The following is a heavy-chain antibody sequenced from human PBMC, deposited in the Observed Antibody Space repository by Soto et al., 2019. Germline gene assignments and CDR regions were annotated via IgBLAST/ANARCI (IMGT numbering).Heavy chain of an antibody. J-gene: IGHJ4*02. CDR2: IIPILGIA. CDR3: ASPLGTTGYFGY. V-gene: IGHV1-69*02. CDR1: GGTFSSYT. D-gene: IGHD4-17*01. Sequence: QVQLVQSGAEVKKPGSSVKVSCKASGGTFSSYTISWVRQAPGQGLEWMGRIIPILGIANYAQKFQGRVTITADKSTSTAYMELSSLRSEDTAVYYCASPLGTTGYFGYWGQGTLVTVSS.